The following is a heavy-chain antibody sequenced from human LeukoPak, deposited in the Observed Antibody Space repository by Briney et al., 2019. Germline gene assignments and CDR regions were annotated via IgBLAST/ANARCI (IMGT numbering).Heavy chain of an antibody. J-gene: IGHJ4*02. Sequence: GGPLGLSCQASGFSFGSLWMNWVGQAPGKGLEWVANIRQDGSEKNYVDSVKGRFTISRDNAKNSLFLQMDSLRAEDTAVYYCAGGAGWLIDYWGQGTLVTVSS. CDR3: AGGAGWLIDY. CDR1: GFSFGSLW. D-gene: IGHD3-16*01. CDR2: IRQDGSEK. V-gene: IGHV3-7*03.